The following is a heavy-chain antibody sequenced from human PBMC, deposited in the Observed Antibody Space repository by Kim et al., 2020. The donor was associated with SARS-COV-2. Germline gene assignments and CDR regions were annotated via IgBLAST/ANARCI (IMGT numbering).Heavy chain of an antibody. CDR3: LAEIRSRSFDH. J-gene: IGHJ4*02. V-gene: IGHV3-30*04. CDR2: IAYDGSHI. D-gene: IGHD3-16*02. CDR1: GFTFSAHA. Sequence: GGSLRLSCAASGFTFSAHALHWVRQAPGKGLEWVAHIAYDGSHISYPDSVKGRFIISRDNTKSTLYLHMNSLRPEDTAVYYCLAEIRSRSFDHWGQGTLVTVSS.